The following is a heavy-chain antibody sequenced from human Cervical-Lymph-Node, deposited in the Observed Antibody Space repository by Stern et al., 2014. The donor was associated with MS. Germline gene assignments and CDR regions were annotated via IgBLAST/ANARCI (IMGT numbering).Heavy chain of an antibody. J-gene: IGHJ6*02. D-gene: IGHD5-18*01. CDR2: LSWNSGSI. CDR3: AKDRNRGYSYGYSYGMDV. CDR1: GFTFDDYA. V-gene: IGHV3-9*01. Sequence: EVPLVESGGGLVQPGRSLRLSCAASGFTFDDYAMHWVRQAPGKGLEWVSGLSWNSGSIGYADSVKGRFTISRDNAKNSLYLQMNSLRAEDTALYYCAKDRNRGYSYGYSYGMDVWGQGTTVTVSS.